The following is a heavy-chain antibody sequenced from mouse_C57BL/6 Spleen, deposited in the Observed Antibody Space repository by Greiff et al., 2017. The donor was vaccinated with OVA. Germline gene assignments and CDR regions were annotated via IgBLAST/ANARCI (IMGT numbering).Heavy chain of an antibody. Sequence: QVHVKQPGAELVRPGSSVKLSCKASGYTFTSYWMHWVKQRPIQGLEWIGNIDPSDSETHYNQKFKDKATLTVDKSSSTAYMQLSSLTSEDSAVYYCARTGNYYGSSYYFDYWGQGTTLTVSS. J-gene: IGHJ2*01. CDR2: IDPSDSET. CDR3: ARTGNYYGSSYYFDY. V-gene: IGHV1-52*01. D-gene: IGHD1-1*01. CDR1: GYTFTSYW.